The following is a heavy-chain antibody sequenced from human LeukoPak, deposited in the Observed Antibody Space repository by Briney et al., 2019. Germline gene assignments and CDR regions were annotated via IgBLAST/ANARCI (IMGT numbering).Heavy chain of an antibody. V-gene: IGHV3-23*01. Sequence: GGSLRLSCAASGFTVSSNYMSWVRQAPGKGLEWVSAISGSGGSTYYADSVKGRFTISRDNSKNTLYLQMNSLRAEDTAVYYCANLLRSQLLTPVDYWGQGALVTVSS. CDR2: ISGSGGST. D-gene: IGHD2-2*01. CDR3: ANLLRSQLLTPVDY. J-gene: IGHJ4*02. CDR1: GFTVSSNY.